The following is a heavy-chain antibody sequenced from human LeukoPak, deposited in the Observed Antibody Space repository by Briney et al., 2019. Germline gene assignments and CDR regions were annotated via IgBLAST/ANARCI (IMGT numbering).Heavy chain of an antibody. V-gene: IGHV4-39*07. D-gene: IGHD2-8*01. CDR2: IYYTGST. CDR3: ARENYCTNCVCWAFDP. J-gene: IGHJ5*02. CDR1: GGSISSSDCY. Sequence: SETLSLTCTVSGGSISSSDCYWCWIRQPPGEGLEWIGNIYYTGSTSYNSSLKSRVTISVDTSKNQFSLQLSSITAADTAVYYCARENYCTNCVCWAFDPWGQGTLVTVSS.